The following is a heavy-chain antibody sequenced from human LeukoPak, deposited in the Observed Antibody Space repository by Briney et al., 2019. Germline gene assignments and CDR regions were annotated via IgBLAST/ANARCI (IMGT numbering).Heavy chain of an antibody. D-gene: IGHD5-18*01. CDR2: ISGSGGNT. Sequence: GGSLRLSCAASGFTFSSYWMSWVRQAPGKGLKWVSGISGSGGNTYYADSVKGRFTISRDNSKNTLYLQMNSLRADDTAVYYCAIGNAVMVTLGLFGYWGQGTLVTASS. J-gene: IGHJ4*02. CDR3: AIGNAVMVTLGLFGY. V-gene: IGHV3-23*01. CDR1: GFTFSSYW.